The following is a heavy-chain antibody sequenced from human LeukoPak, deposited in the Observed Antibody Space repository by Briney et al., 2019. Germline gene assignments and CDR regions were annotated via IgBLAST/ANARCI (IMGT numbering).Heavy chain of an antibody. CDR3: VRLASGRGVIYVQF. CDR1: GYHFSNYW. D-gene: IGHD2-8*02. Sequence: GPPEISLKSPGYHFSNYWIGWVRQTPGKGLEYMALIYPGDSDTRYNPSFQGQVSISADKSISTAYLQWSSLKASDTAMYYCVRLASGRGVIYVQFWGQGDLVTVSS. V-gene: IGHV5-51*01. J-gene: IGHJ1*01. CDR2: IYPGDSDT.